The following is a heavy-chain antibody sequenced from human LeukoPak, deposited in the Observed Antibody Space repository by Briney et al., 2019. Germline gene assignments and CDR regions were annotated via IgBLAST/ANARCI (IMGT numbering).Heavy chain of an antibody. V-gene: IGHV3-23*01. D-gene: IGHD6-13*01. CDR3: AKEGSSWYFAFDI. CDR2: ISGSGAST. J-gene: IGHJ3*02. Sequence: GGSLRLSCAASGITISTYAMSWVRQAPGKGLDWVSGISGSGASTYYADSVKGRFTISRDNSKNTLYLQMNSLRAEDTAVYYCAKEGSSWYFAFDIWGQGTMVTVSS. CDR1: GITISTYA.